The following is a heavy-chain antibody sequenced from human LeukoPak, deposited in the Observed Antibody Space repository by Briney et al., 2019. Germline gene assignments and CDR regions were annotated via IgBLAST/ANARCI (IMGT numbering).Heavy chain of an antibody. J-gene: IGHJ4*02. CDR1: GFTFSSYG. D-gene: IGHD2-8*01. CDR3: ARDPDDSVLMA. Sequence: PGGSLRLSCAASGFTFSSYGMHWVRQAPGKGLGWVAVIWYDGSNKYYADSVKGRFTISRDNSKNTLYLQMNSLRAEDTAVYYCARDPDDSVLMAWGQGTLVTVSS. V-gene: IGHV3-33*01. CDR2: IWYDGSNK.